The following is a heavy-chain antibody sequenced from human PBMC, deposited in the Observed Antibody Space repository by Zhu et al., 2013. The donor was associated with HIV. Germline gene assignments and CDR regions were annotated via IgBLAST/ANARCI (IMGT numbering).Heavy chain of an antibody. CDR2: INTDSGDT. D-gene: IGHD3-10*01. J-gene: IGHJ4*02. V-gene: IGHV1-2*02. Sequence: QVQLVQSGAEVKKPGASVKVSCKASGYTFTGYYMHWVRQAPGLGLEWTGWINTDSGDTNYAQKFQGRVTMTRDTSISTAYMDLSRLRSGDTAVYYCARDMGSGGTVMIGLPAFWGLGTLVTVSS. CDR3: ARDMGSGGTVMIGLPAF. CDR1: GYTFTGYY.